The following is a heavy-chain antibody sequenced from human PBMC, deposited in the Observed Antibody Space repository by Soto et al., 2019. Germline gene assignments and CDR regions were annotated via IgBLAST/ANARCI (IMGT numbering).Heavy chain of an antibody. V-gene: IGHV1-2*02. Sequence: RASVKVSCKASGYPFSDNQIHWLRRAPGQGLEWMGRINPKSDDTNYAQKFQGRVTMTRDTSIDTAYLELTGLTSDDTATYYCARKHSLDYIRWGLDPWGQGXLVTVSS. CDR3: ARKHSLDYIRWGLDP. J-gene: IGHJ5*02. CDR2: INPKSDDT. CDR1: GYPFSDNQ. D-gene: IGHD4-4*01.